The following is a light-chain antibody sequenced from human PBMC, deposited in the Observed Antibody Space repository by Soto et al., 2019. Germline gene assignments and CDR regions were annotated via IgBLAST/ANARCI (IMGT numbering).Light chain of an antibody. V-gene: IGKV3-15*01. J-gene: IGKJ3*01. CDR1: ESVHSN. CDR3: QHYSNWPPT. Sequence: EMVMTQSPATLSVSPGERVTLSCRASESVHSNLAWYQQKPGQGPSLLIYYASTRVTGVPDRFSGSGSGTDFTLTISSLQSEYFGVYYCQHYSNWPPTFGPGTKVEIK. CDR2: YAS.